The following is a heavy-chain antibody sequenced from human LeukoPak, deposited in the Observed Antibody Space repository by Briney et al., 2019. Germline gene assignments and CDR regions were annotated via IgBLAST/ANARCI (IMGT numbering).Heavy chain of an antibody. V-gene: IGHV4-59*01. D-gene: IGHD3-10*01. J-gene: IGHJ6*03. CDR2: IYYSGST. CDR1: GGSISSYY. CDR3: AREGGSGSFHYYYYYYMDV. Sequence: SETLSLTCTVSGGSISSYYWSWIRQPPGKGLEWIGYIYYSGSTNYNPSLKSRVTISVDTSKNQFSLKLSSVTAADTAVYYCAREGGSGSFHYYYYYYMDVWGKGTTVTVSS.